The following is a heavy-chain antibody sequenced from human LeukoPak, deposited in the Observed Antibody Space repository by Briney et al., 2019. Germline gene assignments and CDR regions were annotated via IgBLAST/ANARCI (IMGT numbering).Heavy chain of an antibody. D-gene: IGHD6-13*01. CDR3: ARDSAATGTWWFDP. V-gene: IGHV3-48*01. CDR2: ISSSSRTI. J-gene: IGHJ5*02. Sequence: PGGSLRLSCAASGFTFSSYSMNWVRQAPGKGLEWVSYISSSSRTIYYADSVKGRFTISRDNAKNSLYLQVNSLRPEDTAVYYCARDSAATGTWWFDPWGPGTLVTVSS. CDR1: GFTFSSYS.